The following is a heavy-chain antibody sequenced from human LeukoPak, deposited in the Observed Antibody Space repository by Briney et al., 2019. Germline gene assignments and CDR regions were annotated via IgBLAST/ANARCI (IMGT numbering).Heavy chain of an antibody. V-gene: IGHV4-59*01. J-gene: IGHJ2*01. CDR2: VYYSGSA. CDR1: GGSISSDY. CDR3: ARPGRYTYRYFDL. Sequence: SETLSLTCTVSGGSISSDYWSWIRQPPGKGLEWIGNVYYSGSANYNPTLRSRVTISVDTSKNQFSLKLSSVTTADTAVYYCARPGRYTYRYFDLWGRGTLVTVSS. D-gene: IGHD1-26*01.